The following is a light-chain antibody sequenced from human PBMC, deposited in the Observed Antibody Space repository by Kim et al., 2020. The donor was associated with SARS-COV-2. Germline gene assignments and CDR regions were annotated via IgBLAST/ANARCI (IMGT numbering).Light chain of an antibody. CDR2: NND. V-gene: IGLV1-47*02. CDR1: NSNIGHNY. J-gene: IGLJ2*01. CDR3: AAWDEGLRGPV. Sequence: GQRVTISCSGSNSNIGHNYVSWYQHLPETAPKLVIFNNDQRPSGVPDRFSVSKSGTSTYLVISGLRSEDEADYFCAAWDEGLRGPVFGGGTQLTVL.